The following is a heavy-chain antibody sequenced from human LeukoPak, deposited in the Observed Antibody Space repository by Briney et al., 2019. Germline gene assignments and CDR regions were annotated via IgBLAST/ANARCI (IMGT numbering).Heavy chain of an antibody. Sequence: SETLSLTCAVYGVSFSGYYWSWIRQPPGKGLEWIGEINHSGSTNYNPSLKSRVTISVDTSKNQFSLKLSSVTAADTAVYYCARQGWIFGVVIPYYFDYWGQGTLVTVSS. CDR1: GVSFSGYY. CDR3: ARQGWIFGVVIPYYFDY. D-gene: IGHD3-3*01. J-gene: IGHJ4*02. CDR2: INHSGST. V-gene: IGHV4-34*01.